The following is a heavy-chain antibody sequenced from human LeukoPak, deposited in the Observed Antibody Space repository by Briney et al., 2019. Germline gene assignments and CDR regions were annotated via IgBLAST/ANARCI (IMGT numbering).Heavy chain of an antibody. V-gene: IGHV1-2*02. J-gene: IGHJ4*02. Sequence: ASVKVSCKASGYTFTGYYMHWVRQAPGQGLEWMGWINPNSGGTNYAQKFQGRVTMTRDTSISTAYMELSRLRSDDTAVYYCARDRYAILTGYQAPGYWGQGTLVTVSS. D-gene: IGHD3-9*01. CDR2: INPNSGGT. CDR3: ARDRYAILTGYQAPGY. CDR1: GYTFTGYY.